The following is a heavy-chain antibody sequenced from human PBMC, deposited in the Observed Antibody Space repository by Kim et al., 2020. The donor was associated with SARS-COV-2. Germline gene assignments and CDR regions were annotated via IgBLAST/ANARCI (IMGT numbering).Heavy chain of an antibody. CDR1: GGTFSSYA. J-gene: IGHJ3*02. CDR2: IIPIFGTA. CDR3: ARDLGYGGNSGAFDI. D-gene: IGHD4-17*01. V-gene: IGHV1-69*13. Sequence: SVEVSCKASGGTFSSYAISWVRQAPGQGLEWMGGIIPIFGTANYAQKFQGRVTITADESTSTAYMELSSLRSEDTAVYYCARDLGYGGNSGAFDIWGQGTMVTVSS.